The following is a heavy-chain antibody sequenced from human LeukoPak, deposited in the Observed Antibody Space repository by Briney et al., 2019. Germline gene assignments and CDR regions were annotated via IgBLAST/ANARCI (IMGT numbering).Heavy chain of an antibody. V-gene: IGHV4-34*01. Sequence: SETLSLTCAVYGGSFSGYYWSWIRQPPGRGLEWIGEINHSGSTNYNPSLKSRVTISVDTSKNQFSLKLSSVTAADTAVYYCARTLESYSAEYFQHWGQGTLVTVSS. CDR3: ARTLESYSAEYFQH. J-gene: IGHJ1*01. D-gene: IGHD3-10*01. CDR1: GGSFSGYY. CDR2: INHSGST.